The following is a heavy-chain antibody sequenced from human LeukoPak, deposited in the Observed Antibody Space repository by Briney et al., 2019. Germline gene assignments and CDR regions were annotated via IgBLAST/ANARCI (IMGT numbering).Heavy chain of an antibody. CDR3: ATCHCTNGVCYGECEYFQH. CDR1: GYTFTSYG. J-gene: IGHJ1*01. CDR2: ISPYTGIT. V-gene: IGHV1-18*01. D-gene: IGHD2-8*01. Sequence: ASVKVSCKASGYTFTSYGISWVRQAPGQGLEWMGWISPYTGITNYAQKFQGRVIVTTDTSTSTAYMELRSLRSDDTAVYYCATCHCTNGVCYGECEYFQHWGQGTLVTVSS.